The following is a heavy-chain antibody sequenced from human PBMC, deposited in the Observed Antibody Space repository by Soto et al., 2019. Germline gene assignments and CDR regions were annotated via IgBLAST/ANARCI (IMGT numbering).Heavy chain of an antibody. CDR3: AIEGSRFSTCCDLCGYYYGMDV. V-gene: IGHV1-69*01. Sequence: QVQLVQSGAEVKKPGSSVKVSCKASGGTFSSYAISWVRQAPGQGLEWMGGIIPIFGTANYAQKFQGRVTITADESTSTAYMELSSLRSEDTAVYNCAIEGSRFSTCCDLCGYYYGMDVWGQGTTVTVSS. CDR2: IIPIFGTA. CDR1: GGTFSSYA. D-gene: IGHD2-2*01. J-gene: IGHJ6*02.